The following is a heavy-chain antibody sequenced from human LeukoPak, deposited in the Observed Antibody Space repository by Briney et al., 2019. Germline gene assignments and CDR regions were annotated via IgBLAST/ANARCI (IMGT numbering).Heavy chain of an antibody. J-gene: IGHJ6*02. Sequence: GGSLRLSCAASGCTVSSNYMSWVRQAPGKGLGWVSVIYSGGSTYYADSVQGRFTISRDKSKNTLYLQMNSLGDEDTAVYYCAGHHSSSSSYYGMDVWGQGTTVTVSS. CDR1: GCTVSSNY. V-gene: IGHV3-66*04. D-gene: IGHD6-6*01. CDR3: AGHHSSSSSYYGMDV. CDR2: IYSGGST.